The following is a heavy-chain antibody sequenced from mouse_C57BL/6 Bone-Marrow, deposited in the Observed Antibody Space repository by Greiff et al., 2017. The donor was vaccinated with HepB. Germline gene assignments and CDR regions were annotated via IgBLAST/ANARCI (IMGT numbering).Heavy chain of an antibody. V-gene: IGHV1-82*01. D-gene: IGHD1-1*01. CDR3: AREGLDYGSSYVDWYFDV. CDR1: GYAFSSSW. Sequence: QVQLQQSGPELVKPGASVKISCKASGYAFSSSWMNWVKQRPGKGLEWIGRIYPGDGDTNYNGKFKGKATLTADKSSSTAYMQLSSLTSEDSAVYFCAREGLDYGSSYVDWYFDVWGTGTTVTVSS. J-gene: IGHJ1*03. CDR2: IYPGDGDT.